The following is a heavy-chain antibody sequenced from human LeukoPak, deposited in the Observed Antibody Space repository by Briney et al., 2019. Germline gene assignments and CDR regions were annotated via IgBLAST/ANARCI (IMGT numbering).Heavy chain of an antibody. CDR1: GGSSSGYY. D-gene: IGHD1-1*01. Sequence: SETLSLTCAVYGGSSSGYYWSWIRQPPGKGLEWIGEINHSGSTNYNPSLKSRVTISVDTSKNQFSLKLSSVTAADTAVYYCARDWTPLGGGGFDYWGQGTLVTVSS. V-gene: IGHV4-34*01. CDR3: ARDWTPLGGGGFDY. CDR2: INHSGST. J-gene: IGHJ4*02.